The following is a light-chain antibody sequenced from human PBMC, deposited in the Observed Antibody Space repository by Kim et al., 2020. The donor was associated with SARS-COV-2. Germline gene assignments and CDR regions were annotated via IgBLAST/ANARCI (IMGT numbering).Light chain of an antibody. V-gene: IGLV3-21*04. CDR3: QVWDSSSDHPV. CDR2: YDS. CDR1: NIGSKS. J-gene: IGLJ3*02. Sequence: SYELTQPPSVSVAPGKTARITCGENNIGSKSVHWYQQKPGQAPVLVIYYDSDRPSGIPERFSGSNSGNTATLTISRVEAGDEADYYCQVWDSSSDHPVFGGGTQLTLL.